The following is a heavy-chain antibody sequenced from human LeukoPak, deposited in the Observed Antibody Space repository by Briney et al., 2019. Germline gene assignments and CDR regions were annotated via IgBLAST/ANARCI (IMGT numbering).Heavy chain of an antibody. D-gene: IGHD3-22*01. CDR1: GFTFGTSS. CDR2: ITSISSTI. J-gene: IGHJ3*02. Sequence: GGSLRLSCVASGFTFGTSSMNWVRQAPGKGLEWVSYITSISSTIYYADSVKGRFTISRDNAKNSLYLQMNSLRAEDTALYYCAKGVYYDSSGYQDPDAFDIWGQGTMVTVSS. CDR3: AKGVYYDSSGYQDPDAFDI. V-gene: IGHV3-48*01.